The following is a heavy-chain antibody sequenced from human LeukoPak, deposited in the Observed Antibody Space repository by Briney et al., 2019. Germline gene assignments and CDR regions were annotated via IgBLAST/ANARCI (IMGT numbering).Heavy chain of an antibody. V-gene: IGHV3-48*01. CDR2: ISSSSGTI. J-gene: IGHJ4*02. CDR1: GFTFCSYT. Sequence: PGGSLRLSCAASGFTFCSYTMTWVRQAPGKGLEWVSYISSSSGTIYYADSVKGRFTISRDNAKNSLYLQMNSLRAEDTAVYYCARGDAVTAPFDYWGQGTLVTVSS. D-gene: IGHD4-17*01. CDR3: ARGDAVTAPFDY.